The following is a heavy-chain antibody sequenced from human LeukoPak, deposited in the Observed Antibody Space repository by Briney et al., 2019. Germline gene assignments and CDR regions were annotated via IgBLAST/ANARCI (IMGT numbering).Heavy chain of an antibody. CDR1: GGSVSSGSYY. Sequence: PSETLSLTCTVSGGSVSSGSYYWSWIRQSAGKGQEWIGRIYISGSTNYNPSLKSRATMSVDTSKNQFSLKLSSVTAADTAVYYCARDWGYCSDKTCPVFDHWGQGTLVTVSS. V-gene: IGHV4-61*02. CDR3: ARDWGYCSDKTCPVFDH. J-gene: IGHJ4*02. CDR2: IYISGST. D-gene: IGHD2-15*01.